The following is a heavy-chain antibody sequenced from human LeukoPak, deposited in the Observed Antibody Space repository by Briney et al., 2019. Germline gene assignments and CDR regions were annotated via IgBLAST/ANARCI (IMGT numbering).Heavy chain of an antibody. D-gene: IGHD4-23*01. V-gene: IGHV3-48*03. CDR3: ARDSSCGDYDGHYYYGMDV. Sequence: PGGSLRLSCAASGFTFSSYEMNWVRQAPGKGLEWVSYISSSGSTIYYADSVKGRFTISRDNAKNSLYLQMNSLRAEDTAVYYCARDSSCGDYDGHYYYGMDVWGKGTTVTVSS. CDR2: ISSSGSTI. CDR1: GFTFSSYE. J-gene: IGHJ6*04.